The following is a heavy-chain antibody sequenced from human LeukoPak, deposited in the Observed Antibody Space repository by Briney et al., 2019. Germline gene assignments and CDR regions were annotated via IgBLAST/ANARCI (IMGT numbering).Heavy chain of an antibody. CDR1: GGTFRSYG. D-gene: IGHD1-7*01. V-gene: IGHV1-69*04. J-gene: IGHJ3*01. CDR3: ARGTIGVCNDVTCHRGGAFDV. Sequence: GASVKVSCKASGGTFRSYGISWLRQAPGQGLEWMGRIIPMLDIANYGQNFQGRVTITADKSTNTAYMQLRSLRSEDTAMYYCARGTIGVCNDVTCHRGGAFDVWGQGTMVTVSS. CDR2: IIPMLDIA.